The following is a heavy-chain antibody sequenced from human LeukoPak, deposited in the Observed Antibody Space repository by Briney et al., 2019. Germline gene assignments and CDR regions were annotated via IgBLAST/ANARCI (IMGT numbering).Heavy chain of an antibody. CDR2: INKSGST. CDR3: ARRMTGYYRAASVFAGRAFDI. CDR1: GGSFSGYY. V-gene: IGHV4-34*01. J-gene: IGHJ3*02. D-gene: IGHD3-9*01. Sequence: SETLSLTCAVYGGSFSGYYWSWIRQPPGKGLEWIGEINKSGSTNHNPSLKSRVTISVDTSKNQFSLKLSSVTAADTAVYYCARRMTGYYRAASVFAGRAFDIWGQGTIVTVSS.